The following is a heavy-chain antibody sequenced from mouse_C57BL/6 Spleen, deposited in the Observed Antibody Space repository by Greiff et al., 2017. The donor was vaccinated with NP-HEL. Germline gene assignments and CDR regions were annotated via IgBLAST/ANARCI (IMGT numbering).Heavy chain of an antibody. Sequence: QVQLQQSGAELVRPGASVKLSCKASGYTFTDYHINWVKQRPGQGLEWIARIYPGSGNTYYTEKFKGKATLTAEKSSSTAYMQLSSLTSEDSAVYFCARSLYDYGAWFAYWGQGTLVTVSA. J-gene: IGHJ3*01. CDR2: IYPGSGNT. D-gene: IGHD2-4*01. CDR3: ARSLYDYGAWFAY. V-gene: IGHV1-76*01. CDR1: GYTFTDYH.